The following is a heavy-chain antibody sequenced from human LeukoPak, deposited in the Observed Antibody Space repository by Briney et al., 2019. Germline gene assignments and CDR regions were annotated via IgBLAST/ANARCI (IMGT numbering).Heavy chain of an antibody. J-gene: IGHJ4*02. CDR3: ARRATGTRNGYY. CDR2: IHHSGST. D-gene: IGHD4-17*01. V-gene: IGHV4-39*07. Sequence: SQTLSLTCTVSGGSITSSTYYWGWIRQSPGKGLEWIGEIHHSGSTNYNPSLESRVTISIDTSKNQFSLKLSSVTVADTAVYYCARRATGTRNGYYWGQGTLVTVSS. CDR1: GGSITSSTYY.